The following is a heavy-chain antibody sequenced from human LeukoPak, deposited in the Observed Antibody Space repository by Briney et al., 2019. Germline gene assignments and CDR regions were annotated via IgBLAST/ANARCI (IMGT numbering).Heavy chain of an antibody. Sequence: GGSLRLSCVASGFPFSSYWMTWVRQAPGKGLEWVANIKQDGSKKSYVDSVKGRFTISRDNAKNSLYLQMNSLRAEDTAIYYCTRVGYINEGIDYWGQGTLVTVSS. D-gene: IGHD4-11*01. CDR1: GFPFSSYW. CDR3: TRVGYINEGIDY. J-gene: IGHJ4*02. V-gene: IGHV3-7*04. CDR2: IKQDGSKK.